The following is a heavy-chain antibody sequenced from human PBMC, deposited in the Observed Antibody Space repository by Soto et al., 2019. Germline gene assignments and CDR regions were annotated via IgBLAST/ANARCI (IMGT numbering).Heavy chain of an antibody. D-gene: IGHD2-15*01. Sequence: SLRLSCAASGFTFSSYGMHWVRQAPGKGLEWVAVIWYDGSNKYYADSVKGRFTISRDNSKNTLYLQMNSLRAEDTAVYYCARDRGYCSGGSCYSGGFDPWGQGTLVTVSS. V-gene: IGHV3-33*01. CDR3: ARDRGYCSGGSCYSGGFDP. CDR2: IWYDGSNK. J-gene: IGHJ5*02. CDR1: GFTFSSYG.